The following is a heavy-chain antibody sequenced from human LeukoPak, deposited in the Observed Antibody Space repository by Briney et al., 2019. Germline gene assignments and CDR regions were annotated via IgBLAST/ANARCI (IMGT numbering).Heavy chain of an antibody. V-gene: IGHV3-53*01. Sequence: GGSLRLSCAASGFTVGSNYMTWVRQAPGKGLEWVSVIYSGGGTDYADSVKGRFTISRDNSRNTLYLQMNSLRAEDTAMYYCAKYYGASWGQGTLVTVSS. CDR3: AKYYGAS. CDR1: GFTVGSNY. J-gene: IGHJ4*02. CDR2: IYSGGGT.